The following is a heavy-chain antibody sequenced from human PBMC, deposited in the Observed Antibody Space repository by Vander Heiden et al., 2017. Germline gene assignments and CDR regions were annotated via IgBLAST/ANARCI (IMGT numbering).Heavy chain of an antibody. CDR2: INTNTGNP. V-gene: IGHV7-4-1*02. Sequence: QVQLVQSGSELTKPGASVKVSCKASGYTFTSYAMNWVRQAPGQGLEWMGWINTNTGNPTDAQGFTGRFVFSLDTSVSTAYLQISSLKAQHTAVYYCARSITIFGVVREGYFDYWGQGTLVTVSS. D-gene: IGHD3-3*01. CDR1: GYTFTSYA. CDR3: ARSITIFGVVREGYFDY. J-gene: IGHJ4*02.